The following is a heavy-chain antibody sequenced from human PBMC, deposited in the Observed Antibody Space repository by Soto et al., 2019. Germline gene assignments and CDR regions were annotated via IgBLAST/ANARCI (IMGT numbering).Heavy chain of an antibody. CDR2: IYFAGST. CDR3: ARWVRSTPAFDI. CDR1: SGSISSSSYY. D-gene: IGHD3-10*01. Sequence: QLQLQESGPGLVKPSETLSLTCTVSSGSISSSSYYWGWIRRPPGKGLEWIGNIYFAGSTHFNPSLKCRVTISVDTSTIQFSLKLNSVTAADTAVYYCARWVRSTPAFDIWGQGTMVIVSS. V-gene: IGHV4-39*01. J-gene: IGHJ3*02.